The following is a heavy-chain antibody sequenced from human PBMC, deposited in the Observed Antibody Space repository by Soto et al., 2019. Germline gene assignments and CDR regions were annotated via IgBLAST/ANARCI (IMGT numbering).Heavy chain of an antibody. CDR2: AYYRGNA. Sequence: PSETLSLTCSVSDDSINSDKYYWGWIRQPPGKGLEWIGSAYYRGNAYYNPSLQTRVTISLDKSKSQFSLKLNSVTAADSAVYFCARLEGLATISYYFDFWGPGALVTVSS. D-gene: IGHD5-12*01. J-gene: IGHJ4*02. V-gene: IGHV4-39*01. CDR1: DDSINSDKYY. CDR3: ARLEGLATISYYFDF.